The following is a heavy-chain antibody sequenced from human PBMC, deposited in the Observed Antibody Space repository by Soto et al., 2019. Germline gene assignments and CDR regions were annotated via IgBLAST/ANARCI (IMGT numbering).Heavy chain of an antibody. CDR3: ATSMRHTLNP. V-gene: IGHV3-7*01. D-gene: IGHD2-8*01. Sequence: EVQVVESGGGLVQPGGSLRLSCAASGFTFSSHWMTWVRQVPGKGLEWVANINQDGSDQYYVDSVKGRFTISRDNAKNSLCLHMNSLRVEDTAVYYCATSMRHTLNPRGQGTLVTVSS. J-gene: IGHJ5*02. CDR2: INQDGSDQ. CDR1: GFTFSSHW.